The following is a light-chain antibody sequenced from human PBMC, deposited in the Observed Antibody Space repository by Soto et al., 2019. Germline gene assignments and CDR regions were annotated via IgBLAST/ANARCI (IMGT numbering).Light chain of an antibody. V-gene: IGLV1-40*01. CDR1: SSNIGAGYE. J-gene: IGLJ1*01. Sequence: QSVLTQPPSVSEAPGQRVTISCTGSSSNIGAGYEAHWYQQVPGTAPKLLIYENNNRPSGVPDRFSGSKSGTSASLAITGLRGEEEADYYCQSYDSTLSGYVFGTGTKLTAL. CDR2: ENN. CDR3: QSYDSTLSGYV.